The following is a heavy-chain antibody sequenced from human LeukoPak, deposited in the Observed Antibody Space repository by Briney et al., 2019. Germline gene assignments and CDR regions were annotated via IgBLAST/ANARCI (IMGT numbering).Heavy chain of an antibody. D-gene: IGHD4-23*01. V-gene: IGHV1-2*02. CDR3: AKGGVVPGGKSFTYPCFDP. CDR2: INPNSGGT. Sequence: ASVKVSCKASGYAFTGYYIHWVRPAPGQGLEWMGWINPNSGGTKYAQKFQGRVTMTRDTSITTAYMGLSRLRSDDTAVYYCAKGGVVPGGKSFTYPCFDPWGKGTLVTASS. CDR1: GYAFTGYY. J-gene: IGHJ5*02.